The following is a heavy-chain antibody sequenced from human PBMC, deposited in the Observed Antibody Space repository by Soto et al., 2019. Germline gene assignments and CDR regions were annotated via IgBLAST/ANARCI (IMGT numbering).Heavy chain of an antibody. CDR3: ARTTAVPNTLRSRYFFDY. CDR2: VYYSGTT. J-gene: IGHJ4*02. Sequence: PSETLSLTCSVSGGSVSNKTYYWSWIRQPPGKRLEWIGYVYYSGTTNYNPSLKSRVTVSVDLSKNQFSLRLSSVTTADTALYYCARTTAVPNTLRSRYFFDYWGQGTLVTVSS. V-gene: IGHV4-61*01. CDR1: GGSVSNKTYY. D-gene: IGHD4-17*01.